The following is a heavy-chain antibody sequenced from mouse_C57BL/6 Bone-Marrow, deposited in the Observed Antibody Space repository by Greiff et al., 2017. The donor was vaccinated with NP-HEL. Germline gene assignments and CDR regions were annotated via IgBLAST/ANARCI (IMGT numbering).Heavy chain of an antibody. CDR3: ARSDTTVIPYWYFDV. Sequence: QVQLQQSGPELVKPGASVKISCKASGYAFSSSWMNWVKQRPGKGLEWIGRIYPGDGDTNYNGKFKGKATLTADKSSSTAYMQLSSLTSEDSAVYFCARSDTTVIPYWYFDVWGTVTTVTVSS. J-gene: IGHJ1*03. D-gene: IGHD1-1*01. V-gene: IGHV1-82*01. CDR1: GYAFSSSW. CDR2: IYPGDGDT.